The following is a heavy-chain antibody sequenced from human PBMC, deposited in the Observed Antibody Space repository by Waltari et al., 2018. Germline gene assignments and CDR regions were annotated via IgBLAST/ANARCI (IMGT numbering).Heavy chain of an antibody. J-gene: IGHJ4*02. V-gene: IGHV3-23*01. CDR2: ISGSGGST. CDR1: GFPFGSYA. Sequence: EVQLLESGGGLVQPGGSLRLSCAASGFPFGSYALSWVRRAPGKGLEWVSTISGSGGSTYYADSVKGRFTISRDNSKNTLYLQMNSLRAEDTAVYYCALSPSSMLDYWGQGTLVTVSS. D-gene: IGHD2-8*01. CDR3: ALSPSSMLDY.